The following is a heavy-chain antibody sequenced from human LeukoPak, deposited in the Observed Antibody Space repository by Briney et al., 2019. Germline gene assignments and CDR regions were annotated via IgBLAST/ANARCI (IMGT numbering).Heavy chain of an antibody. CDR2: ITIIGSYI. V-gene: IGHV3-21*01. CDR1: GFTFSSYT. D-gene: IGHD5-18*01. Sequence: GGSLRLSCAASGFTFSSYTMNWVRQAPGKGLEWVSSITIIGSYIYYADSVKGRFTISRDNAKNSLYLQMNSLRAEDTAVYYCARTLDTAMVMILDYWGQGTLVTVSS. J-gene: IGHJ4*02. CDR3: ARTLDTAMVMILDY.